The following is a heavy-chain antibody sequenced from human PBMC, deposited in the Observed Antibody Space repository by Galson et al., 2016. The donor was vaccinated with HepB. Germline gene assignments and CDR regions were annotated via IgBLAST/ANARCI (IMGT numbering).Heavy chain of an antibody. CDR1: GFTFTTYH. D-gene: IGHD1-26*01. CDR3: ARALLDRSAFDI. CDR2: ITTNGGTT. V-gene: IGHV3-23*01. Sequence: SLRLSCAASGFTFTTYHMGWVRQPPGKGLEWVSLITTNGGTTYYSDSLKGQFTISRDNSENILYLQMDSLGGEDTAIYYCARALLDRSAFDIWGQGTMVTVSS. J-gene: IGHJ3*02.